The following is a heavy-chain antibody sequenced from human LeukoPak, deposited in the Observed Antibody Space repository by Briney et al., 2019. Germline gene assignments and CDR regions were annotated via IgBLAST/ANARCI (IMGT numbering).Heavy chain of an antibody. J-gene: IGHJ4*02. D-gene: IGHD2/OR15-2a*01. V-gene: IGHV4-39*07. CDR3: ARGALDCKEFDY. CDR1: GGSISSSDYY. Sequence: SETLSLTCTVSGGSISSSDYYWGWIRHPPGKGLEWIASIDYSGSTYYNPSLKSRVTISVDTSKNQFSLKLSSVTAADTAVYYCARGALDCKEFDYWGQGTLVTVSS. CDR2: IDYSGST.